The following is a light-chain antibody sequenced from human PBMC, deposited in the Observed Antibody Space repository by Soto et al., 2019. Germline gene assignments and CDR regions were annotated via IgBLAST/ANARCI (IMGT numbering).Light chain of an antibody. V-gene: IGKV3-15*01. CDR3: QQYNSWPQT. CDR1: ESVSTN. J-gene: IGKJ1*01. Sequence: VMTQSPATMSVSPGDRATLSCRASESVSTNLAWYQQKPGQAPRLLIYDVSTGATGIPARFSGRGSGTEFTLTISSLQSEDFAVYYCQQYNSWPQTFGLGTKVDVK. CDR2: DVS.